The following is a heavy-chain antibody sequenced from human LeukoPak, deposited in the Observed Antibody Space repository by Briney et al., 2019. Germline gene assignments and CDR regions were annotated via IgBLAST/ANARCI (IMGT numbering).Heavy chain of an antibody. Sequence: GGSLRLSCAASGFTFSNHGMNWVRPAPGKGLEWVSGISPSGDITYYADSVKGRFTISRDNSKNTLYLEVICLTAEDTAVYYCAKDDAWLRFGEWSQGTLVTVSS. CDR1: GFTFSNHG. J-gene: IGHJ4*02. V-gene: IGHV3-23*01. CDR3: AKDDAWLRFGE. D-gene: IGHD3-10*01. CDR2: ISPSGDIT.